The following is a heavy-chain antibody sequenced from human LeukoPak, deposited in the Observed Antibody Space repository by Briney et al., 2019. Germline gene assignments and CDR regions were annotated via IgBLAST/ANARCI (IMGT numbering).Heavy chain of an antibody. J-gene: IGHJ5*02. V-gene: IGHV4-61*02. D-gene: IGHD3-9*01. CDR3: ARVLSYDILTGYLWDWFDP. Sequence: PSETLSLTCTVSGGSISSGSYYWSWIRQPAGKGLEWIGRIYTSGSTNYNPSLKSRVTISVDTSKNQFSLKLSSVTAADTAVYYCARVLSYDILTGYLWDWFDPWGQGTLVTVSS. CDR2: IYTSGST. CDR1: GGSISSGSYY.